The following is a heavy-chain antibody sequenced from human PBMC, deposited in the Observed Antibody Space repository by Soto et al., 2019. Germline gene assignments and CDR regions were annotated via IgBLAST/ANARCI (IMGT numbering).Heavy chain of an antibody. CDR1: GGSSSGYY. Sequence: PSETLSLTCAVYGGSSSGYYWSWIRQPPGKGLEWIGEINHSGSTNYNPSLKSRVTISVDTSKNQFSLKLSSVTAADTAVYYCARGFVLRYFDWSTNDAFDIWGQGTMVTVS. CDR3: ARGFVLRYFDWSTNDAFDI. J-gene: IGHJ3*02. D-gene: IGHD3-9*01. V-gene: IGHV4-34*01. CDR2: INHSGST.